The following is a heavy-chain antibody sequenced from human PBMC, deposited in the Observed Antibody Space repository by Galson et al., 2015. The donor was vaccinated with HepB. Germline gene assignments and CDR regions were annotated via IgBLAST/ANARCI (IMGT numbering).Heavy chain of an antibody. CDR3: ARDSPAAPLPVYGMDV. CDR1: GGTFSSYT. CDR2: IIPILGIA. Sequence: SVKASCKASGGTFSSYTISWVRQAPGQGLEWMGRIIPILGIANYAQKFQGRVTITADKSTSTAYMELSSLRSEDTAVYYCARDSPAAPLPVYGMDVWGQGTTVTVSS. D-gene: IGHD6-13*01. J-gene: IGHJ6*02. V-gene: IGHV1-69*04.